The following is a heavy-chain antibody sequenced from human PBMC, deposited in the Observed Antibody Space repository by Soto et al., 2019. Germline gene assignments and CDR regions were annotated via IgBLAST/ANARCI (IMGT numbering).Heavy chain of an antibody. CDR2: ISYDGSNK. J-gene: IGHJ4*02. CDR3: ARGTEVPSTWTDY. Sequence: PGGSLRLSCAASGFTFSSYAMHWVRQAPGKGLEWVAVISYDGSNKYYADSVKGRFTISRDNSKNTLYLQMNSLRAEYTAVYYCARGTEVPSTWTDYWGQGTLVTVSS. CDR1: GFTFSSYA. V-gene: IGHV3-30-3*01. D-gene: IGHD1-1*01.